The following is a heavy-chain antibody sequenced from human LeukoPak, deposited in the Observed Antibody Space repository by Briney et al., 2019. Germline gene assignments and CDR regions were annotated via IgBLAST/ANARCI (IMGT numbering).Heavy chain of an antibody. J-gene: IGHJ4*02. D-gene: IGHD3-10*01. V-gene: IGHV1-18*01. Sequence: ASVKVSCKASGYTFTSYGISWVRQAPGQGLEWMGXIXVYNGNTNYAQKLQDRVTMTTDTSTSTAYMELRSLRSDDTAVYYCARDRYYGSGSYYNHFDYWGQGTLVTVSS. CDR2: IXVYNGNT. CDR3: ARDRYYGSGSYYNHFDY. CDR1: GYTFTSYG.